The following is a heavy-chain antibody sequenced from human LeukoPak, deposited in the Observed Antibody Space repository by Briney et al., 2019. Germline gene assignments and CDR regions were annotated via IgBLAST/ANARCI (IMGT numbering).Heavy chain of an antibody. CDR1: GFTFSSYS. CDR2: ISSSSSTI. D-gene: IGHD6-19*01. J-gene: IGHJ4*02. V-gene: IGHV3-48*04. Sequence: GGSLRLSCAASGFTFSSYSMNWVRQAPGKGLEWVSYISSSSSTIYYADSVKGRFTISRDNAKNSLYLQMNSLRAEDTALYYCAKEAYSGWYYFDYWGQGTLVTVSS. CDR3: AKEAYSGWYYFDY.